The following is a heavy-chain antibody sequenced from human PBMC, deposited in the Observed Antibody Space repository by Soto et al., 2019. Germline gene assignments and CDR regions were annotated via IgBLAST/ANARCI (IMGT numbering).Heavy chain of an antibody. CDR3: AKDPRGGVDY. CDR1: GFPFSSYG. D-gene: IGHD3-10*01. CDR2: ISYDGSNK. Sequence: PGGSQRLSCAASGFPFSSYGMHWVRQAPGKGLEWVAVISYDGSNKYYADSVKGRFTISRDNSKNTLYLQMNSLRAEDTAVYYCAKDPRGGVDYWGQGTLVTVSS. J-gene: IGHJ4*02. V-gene: IGHV3-30*18.